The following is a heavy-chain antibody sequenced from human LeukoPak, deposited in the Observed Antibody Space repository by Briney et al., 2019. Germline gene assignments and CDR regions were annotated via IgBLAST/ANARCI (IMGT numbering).Heavy chain of an antibody. V-gene: IGHV5-51*01. CDR1: GYIFTNYW. D-gene: IGHD2-8*01. CDR3: ARQAGYTNGWFYFDD. CDR2: IYFRDSDT. Sequence: GESLKISCKGSGYIFTNYWVGWVRQMPGKGLEWMGIIYFRDSDTKYSPSFQGQVTISADQSITTAYLQWSSLQASDTAIYYCARQAGYTNGWFYFDDWGQGTLVTVSS. J-gene: IGHJ4*02.